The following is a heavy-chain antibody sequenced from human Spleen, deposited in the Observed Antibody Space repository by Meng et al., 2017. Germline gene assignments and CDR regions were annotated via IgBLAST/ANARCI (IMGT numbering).Heavy chain of an antibody. CDR1: GFSFTDAW. CDR3: AKALLRPSVGGNAFDI. CDR2: IKSNSDGGTT. D-gene: IGHD6-19*01. J-gene: IGHJ3*02. V-gene: IGHV3-15*05. Sequence: GESLKISCVASGFSFTDAWMSWVRQAPGKGLEWVGRIKSNSDGGTTDYAAPVKGRFTISRDNAKSSLYLQMNSLRPEDMALYYCAKALLRPSVGGNAFDIWGQGTMVTVSS.